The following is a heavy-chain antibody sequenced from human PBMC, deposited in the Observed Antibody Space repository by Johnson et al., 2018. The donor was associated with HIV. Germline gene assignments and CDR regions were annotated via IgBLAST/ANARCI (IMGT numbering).Heavy chain of an antibody. CDR1: GFTFSSYA. Sequence: QVQLVESGGGLVKPGGSLRLSCAASGFTFSSYAMHWVRQAPGKGLEWVAVISYDGSNKYYADSVKGRFTISRDNSKNTLYLQMNSLRAEDTAVYYCARPHIVVVTAGYAFDI. CDR2: ISYDGSNK. J-gene: IGHJ3*02. D-gene: IGHD2-21*02. CDR3: ARPHIVVVTAGYAFDI. V-gene: IGHV3-30*04.